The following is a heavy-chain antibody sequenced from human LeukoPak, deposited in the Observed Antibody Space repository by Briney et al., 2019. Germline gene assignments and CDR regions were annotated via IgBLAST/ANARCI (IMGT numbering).Heavy chain of an antibody. J-gene: IGHJ1*01. Sequence: SETLSLTCTVSGDSISSSSYYWGWIRQPPGKGLEWIGSIYYRGSTYYNPSLKSRVTISVDTSKNQFSLKLSSVTAADTAVYYCARHGGYTSPYLHWGQGTLVTVSS. CDR1: GDSISSSSYY. V-gene: IGHV4-39*01. CDR2: IYYRGST. D-gene: IGHD6-13*01. CDR3: ARHGGYTSPYLH.